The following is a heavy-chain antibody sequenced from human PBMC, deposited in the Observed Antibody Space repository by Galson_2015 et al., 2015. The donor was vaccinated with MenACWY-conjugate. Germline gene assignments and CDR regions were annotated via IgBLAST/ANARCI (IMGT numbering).Heavy chain of an antibody. CDR1: GFTFSTSG. D-gene: IGHD3-10*01. Sequence: SLRLSCAASGFTFSTSGMNWVRQAPGKGLEWVSSISSGGGYISYADSVKGRFTISGDNADNSLYLQMNSLRAEDTAVYYCARRHDGSGSYCFDYWGQGTLVTVSS. V-gene: IGHV3-21*01. CDR3: ARRHDGSGSYCFDY. J-gene: IGHJ4*02. CDR2: ISSGGGYI.